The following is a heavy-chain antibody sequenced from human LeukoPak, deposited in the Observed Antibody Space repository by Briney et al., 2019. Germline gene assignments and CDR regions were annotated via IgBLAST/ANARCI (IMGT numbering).Heavy chain of an antibody. Sequence: GGSLRLSCAASKLNFDDYGMHWVRQAPGKGLEWVSYITWNGGSTYYADSVKGRFTISRDNSKDSLYLQMNSLRVEDTALYYCAKDRPFPYGMDVWGQGTAVTVSS. J-gene: IGHJ6*02. CDR3: AKDRPFPYGMDV. CDR2: ITWNGGST. V-gene: IGHV3-43D*03. CDR1: KLNFDDYG.